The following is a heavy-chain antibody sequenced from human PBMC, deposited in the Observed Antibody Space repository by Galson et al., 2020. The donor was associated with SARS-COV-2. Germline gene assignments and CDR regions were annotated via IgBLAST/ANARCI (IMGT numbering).Heavy chain of an antibody. V-gene: IGHV3-48*04. CDR2: ISSSSSTI. D-gene: IGHD3-9*01. CDR3: ARGYFDWLLYGGDYFDY. J-gene: IGHJ4*02. CDR1: GFTFSSYS. Sequence: GGSLRLSCAASGFTFSSYSMNWVRQAPGKGLEWVSYISSSSSTIYYADSVKGRFTISRDNAKNSLYLQMNSLRAEDTAVYYCARGYFDWLLYGGDYFDYWGQGTLVTVSS.